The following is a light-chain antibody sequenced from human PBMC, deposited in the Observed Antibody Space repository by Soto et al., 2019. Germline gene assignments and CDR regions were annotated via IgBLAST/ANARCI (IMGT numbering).Light chain of an antibody. CDR1: SSNIGSNY. CDR2: RNN. V-gene: IGLV1-47*01. J-gene: IGLJ1*01. CDR3: AAWDDSLSGYV. Sequence: QSVLPQPPSASVTPGQRVTISCSGSSSNIGSNYVYWYQQLPGTAPKLLIYRNNQRPSGVPDRFSGSKSGTSASLAISGLRSEDEADYYCAAWDDSLSGYVFGTGTKVTVL.